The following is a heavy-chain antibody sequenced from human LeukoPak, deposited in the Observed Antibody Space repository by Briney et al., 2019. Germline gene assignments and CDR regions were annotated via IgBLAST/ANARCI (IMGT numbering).Heavy chain of an antibody. J-gene: IGHJ1*01. CDR1: GLTFSSYW. D-gene: IGHD3-22*01. CDR2: IKQDGSEK. CDR3: ARERGYYDNSGYLPTTYFQH. V-gene: IGHV3-7*01. Sequence: TGGSLRLSCAASGLTFSSYWMSWVRQAPGKGLEWVANIKQDGSEKYYVDSVKGRFTISRDNAKNSLYLQMNSLRAEDTAVYYCARERGYYDNSGYLPTTYFQHWGQGTLVTVSS.